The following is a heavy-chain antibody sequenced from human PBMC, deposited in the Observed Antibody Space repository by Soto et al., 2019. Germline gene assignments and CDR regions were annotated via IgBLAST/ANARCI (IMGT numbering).Heavy chain of an antibody. D-gene: IGHD6-19*01. J-gene: IGHJ4*02. CDR3: ATTVEYSSSPVYSSGWYFDY. Sequence: ASVKASCKSSGDTFTSYGISWVRQAPEQGLEWMGWISAYNGNTNYAQKLQGRVTMTTDTSTSTAYMELRSLRSGDTAVYYCATTVEYSSSPVYSSGWYFDYWGQGTLVTVSS. CDR1: GDTFTSYG. CDR2: ISAYNGNT. V-gene: IGHV1-18*01.